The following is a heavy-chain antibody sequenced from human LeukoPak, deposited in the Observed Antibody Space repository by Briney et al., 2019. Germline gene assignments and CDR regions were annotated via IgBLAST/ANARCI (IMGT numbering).Heavy chain of an antibody. CDR2: IWYDGSNK. Sequence: GRSLRLSCAASGFTFSSYGMHWVRQAPGKGLEWVAVIWYDGSNKYYADSVKGRFTISRDNSKNTLYLQMNSLRAEDTAVYYCARDQGIAAAGYFDYWGQGTLVPVSS. D-gene: IGHD6-13*01. CDR1: GFTFSSYG. CDR3: ARDQGIAAAGYFDY. J-gene: IGHJ4*02. V-gene: IGHV3-33*01.